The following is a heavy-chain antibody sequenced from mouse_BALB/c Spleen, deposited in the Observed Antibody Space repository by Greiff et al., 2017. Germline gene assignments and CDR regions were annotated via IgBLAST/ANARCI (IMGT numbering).Heavy chain of an antibody. Sequence: EVKLQESGGGLVKPGGSLKLSCAASGFTFSSYTMSWVRQTPEKRLEWVATISSGGSYTYYPDSVKGRFTISRDNAKNTLYLQMSSLKSEDTAMYYCTREVTEYFDVWGAGTTVTVSS. V-gene: IGHV5-6-4*01. CDR3: TREVTEYFDV. CDR2: ISSGGSYT. D-gene: IGHD2-2*01. CDR1: GFTFSSYT. J-gene: IGHJ1*01.